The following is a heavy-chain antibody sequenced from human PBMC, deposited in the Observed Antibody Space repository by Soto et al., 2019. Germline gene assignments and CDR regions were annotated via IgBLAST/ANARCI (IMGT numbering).Heavy chain of an antibody. CDR1: GYTFISYY. V-gene: IGHV1-2*02. J-gene: IGHJ6*02. CDR2: INPNSGVA. Sequence: VDLVQSGAEVEKPGAAVRISCKTSGYTFISYYSHWVLQAPGQGLEWMGWINPNSGVANYAQKFQGRVTMTRDTSISTVYMELTKMRSEDTTIYYCARQGSGSAYPPYVYYGMDGWGQGHTGAASS. CDR3: ARQGSGSAYPPYVYYGMDG. D-gene: IGHD6-19*01.